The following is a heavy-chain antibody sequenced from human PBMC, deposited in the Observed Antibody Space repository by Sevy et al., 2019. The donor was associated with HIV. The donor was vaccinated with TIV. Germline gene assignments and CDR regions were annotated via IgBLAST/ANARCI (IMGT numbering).Heavy chain of an antibody. Sequence: GGSLRLSCAASGFTFSSYSMNWVRQAPGKGLEWVSYISSSSSTINYADSVKGRFTISRDNAKNSLYLQMNSLRDEDTAVYYCAGRNYGSGIFAFDIWGQGTMVTVSS. V-gene: IGHV3-48*02. CDR1: GFTFSSYS. J-gene: IGHJ3*02. CDR3: AGRNYGSGIFAFDI. CDR2: ISSSSSTI. D-gene: IGHD3-10*01.